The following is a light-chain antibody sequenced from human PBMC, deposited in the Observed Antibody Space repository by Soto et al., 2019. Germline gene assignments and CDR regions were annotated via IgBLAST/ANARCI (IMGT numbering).Light chain of an antibody. V-gene: IGKV1-5*01. J-gene: IGKJ1*01. CDR1: QNIGTS. Sequence: DIQMTQSPSTLSASVGDRVTITCRASQNIGTSLAWYQQTPGKAPKPLISDASTLESGAPSRFGGSGAGTEFTLTISSLQPDDFATYYCQHYKSYSEAFGQGTKVDIK. CDR2: DAS. CDR3: QHYKSYSEA.